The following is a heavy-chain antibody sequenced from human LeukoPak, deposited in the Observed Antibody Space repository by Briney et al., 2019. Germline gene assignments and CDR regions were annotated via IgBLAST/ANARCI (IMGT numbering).Heavy chain of an antibody. CDR1: GFTSSRYA. D-gene: IGHD4-17*01. CDR2: ISHDGSKK. V-gene: IGHV3-30*04. J-gene: IGHJ4*02. CDR3: ARRLRLDY. Sequence: GRSLRLSCAASGFTSSRYAMHWVRQAPGKGLEWVADISHDGSKKFYADSVKGRFTISRDTSNNTVYLQMNSLRVEDTAVYHCARRLRLDYWGQGTLVTVSS.